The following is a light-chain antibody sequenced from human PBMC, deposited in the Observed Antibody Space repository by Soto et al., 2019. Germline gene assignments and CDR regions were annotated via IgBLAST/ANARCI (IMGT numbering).Light chain of an antibody. CDR2: GAS. Sequence: EIVLTQSPGTLSLSPGERATLSCRASQSVSNNNLVWFQQKPGQAPRLLVYGASSRAPGIPDRFSGSGSGTDFTLTISRVEPEDFAVYWCQQYGNSLWTFGQGTKVEIK. J-gene: IGKJ1*01. CDR1: QSVSNNN. CDR3: QQYGNSLWT. V-gene: IGKV3-20*01.